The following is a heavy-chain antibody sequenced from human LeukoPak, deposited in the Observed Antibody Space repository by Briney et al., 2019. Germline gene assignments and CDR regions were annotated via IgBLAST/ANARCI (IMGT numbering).Heavy chain of an antibody. CDR3: AKDGNIVVVTAARYNWFDP. Sequence: GSLRLSCAASGFTFSSYAMSWVRQAPGEGLEGVSAISGSGGSTYYADSVKGRFTISRDNSKNTLYLQMNSLRAEDTAIYYCAKDGNIVVVTAARYNWFDPWGQGTLVTVSS. J-gene: IGHJ5*02. V-gene: IGHV3-23*01. CDR1: GFTFSSYA. D-gene: IGHD2-2*01. CDR2: ISGSGGST.